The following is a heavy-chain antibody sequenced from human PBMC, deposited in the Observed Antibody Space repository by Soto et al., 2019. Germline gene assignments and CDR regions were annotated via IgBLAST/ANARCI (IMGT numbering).Heavy chain of an antibody. CDR2: ISGSGGST. CDR3: AKGATSSWYGGHFDC. V-gene: IGHV3-23*01. D-gene: IGHD6-13*01. J-gene: IGHJ4*02. Sequence: EVQLLESGGGLVQPGGSLRVSCAASGFTFSTYAMNWVRQAPGKGLEWVSAISGSGGSTYYADSVKGRFTISRENSKNTLYLQMNSLRAEDTAVYYCAKGATSSWYGGHFDCWGQGTLVTVSS. CDR1: GFTFSTYA.